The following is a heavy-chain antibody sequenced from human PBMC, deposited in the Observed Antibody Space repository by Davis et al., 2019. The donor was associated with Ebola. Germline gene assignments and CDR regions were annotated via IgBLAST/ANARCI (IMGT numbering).Heavy chain of an antibody. CDR2: ISYDGINK. D-gene: IGHD2-21*01. V-gene: IGHV3-30*03. Sequence: GESLKISCAASGFTFSNYAMSWVRQAPGKGLEWVAIISYDGINKYYGDSVKGRFTISRDNSKNTLYMQMNSLRAEDTAVYYCARATHMDYWGQGTLVTVSS. J-gene: IGHJ4*02. CDR3: ARATHMDY. CDR1: GFTFSNYA.